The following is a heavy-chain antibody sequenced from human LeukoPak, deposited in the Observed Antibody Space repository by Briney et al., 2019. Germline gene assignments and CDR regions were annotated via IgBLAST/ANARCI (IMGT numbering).Heavy chain of an antibody. D-gene: IGHD3-10*01. V-gene: IGHV3-11*04. CDR3: ARALWFGETFPAY. J-gene: IGHJ4*02. CDR1: GFTFSDYY. Sequence: GGSLRLSCAASGFTFSDYYMSWIRQAPGKGLEWVSYISSSGSTIYYADSVKGRFTISRDNAKNSLYLQMNSLRAEDTAAYYCARALWFGETFPAYWGQGTLVTVSS. CDR2: ISSSGSTI.